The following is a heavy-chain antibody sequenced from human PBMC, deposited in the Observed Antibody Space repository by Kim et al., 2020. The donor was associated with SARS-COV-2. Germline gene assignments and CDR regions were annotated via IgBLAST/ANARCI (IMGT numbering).Heavy chain of an antibody. V-gene: IGHV4-31*03. CDR3: ASDYGSGSYYPVV. D-gene: IGHD3-10*01. CDR2: IYYSGSP. CDR1: GGFISSGGYY. Sequence: SETLSLTCTVSGGFISSGGYYWSWIRQYPGKGLEWIGYIYYSGSPYYNPSLKSRVTISTDMSKNQLSLRLSSVTAADTAVYYCASDYGSGSYYPVVWGQGTLVTVSS. J-gene: IGHJ4*02.